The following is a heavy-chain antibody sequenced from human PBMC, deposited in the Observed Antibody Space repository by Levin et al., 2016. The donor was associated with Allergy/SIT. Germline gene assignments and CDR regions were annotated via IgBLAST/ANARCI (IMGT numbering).Heavy chain of an antibody. CDR3: TRGSARGRAVSGTAPQYFFDS. D-gene: IGHD6-19*01. CDR2: IVHSRGPT. CDR1: GFTFSTYA. Sequence: GESLKISCAASGFTFSTYAMTWVRQAPGKGLEWVSTIVHSRGPTYYADSVKGRFTVSRDNSNNTVSLQMNSLRAEDTALYYCTRGSARGRAVSGTAPQYFFDSWGPGTLVTVSS. J-gene: IGHJ4*02. V-gene: IGHV3-23*01.